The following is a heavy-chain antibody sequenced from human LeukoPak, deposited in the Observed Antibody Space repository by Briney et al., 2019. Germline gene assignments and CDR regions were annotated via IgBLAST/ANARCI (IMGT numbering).Heavy chain of an antibody. CDR1: GGSISSNSYY. V-gene: IGHV4-39*07. CDR2: IYYSGST. D-gene: IGHD3-9*01. J-gene: IGHJ4*02. CDR3: AKGPRHHILTGHYKSHCFDF. Sequence: SETLSLTCTVSGGSISSNSYYWRWIRQPPGNGLEWIGSIYYSGSTYYNPSLKSRVTISVDSSKNQFSLKLSSVTAADTAVYYCAKGPRHHILTGHYKSHCFDFWGQGTLVTVSS.